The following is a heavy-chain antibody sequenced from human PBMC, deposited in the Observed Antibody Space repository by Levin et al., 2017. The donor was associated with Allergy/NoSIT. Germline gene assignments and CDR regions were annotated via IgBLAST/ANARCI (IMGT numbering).Heavy chain of an antibody. D-gene: IGHD2-15*01. V-gene: IGHV3-33*01. J-gene: IGHJ6*02. CDR1: GFTFSSYG. CDR2: IWYDGSNK. CDR3: AREEIGVVVAAQIYYYYGMDV. Sequence: GESLKISCAASGFTFSSYGMHWVRQAPGKGLEWVAVIWYDGSNKYYADSVKGRFTISRDNSKNTLYLQMNSLRAEDTAVYYCAREEIGVVVAAQIYYYYGMDVWGQGTTVTVSS.